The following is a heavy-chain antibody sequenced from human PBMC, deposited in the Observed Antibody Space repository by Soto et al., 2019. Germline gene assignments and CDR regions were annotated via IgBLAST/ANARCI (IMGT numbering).Heavy chain of an antibody. J-gene: IGHJ4*02. CDR1: GFTFSSYG. Sequence: VQLVESGGGMVQPGRSLRLSCAASGFTFSSYGMHWVRQAPGKGQEWVAVIWYDGSNKYYADSVKGRFTISRDNSKNTLYLQMNSLRAEDTAVYYCARDVEDIVVVPAAVPISYYFDYWGQGTLVTVSS. CDR2: IWYDGSNK. D-gene: IGHD2-2*01. V-gene: IGHV3-33*01. CDR3: ARDVEDIVVVPAAVPISYYFDY.